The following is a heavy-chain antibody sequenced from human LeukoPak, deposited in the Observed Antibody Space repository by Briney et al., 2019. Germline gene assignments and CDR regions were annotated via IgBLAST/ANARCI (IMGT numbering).Heavy chain of an antibody. CDR2: ISYDGLYK. Sequence: GGSLRLSCAASGFTFSSYAMHWVRQSPGKGLEWVAVISYDGLYKYSADSVQDRFNISRDNSKNTLYLQMNSLRREDTALYYCAKGEVAVVAASPEYWGQGTLVTVSS. J-gene: IGHJ4*02. CDR3: AKGEVAVVAASPEY. V-gene: IGHV3-30*18. D-gene: IGHD2-15*01. CDR1: GFTFSSYA.